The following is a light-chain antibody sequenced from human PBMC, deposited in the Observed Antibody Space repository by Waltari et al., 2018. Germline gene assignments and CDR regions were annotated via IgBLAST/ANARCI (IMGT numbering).Light chain of an antibody. V-gene: IGKV4-1*01. Sequence: DIVMTQSPESLAVSRGERVRSNCKSSQSVLYSSTSQNYLAWYQQKPGQPPKLLIYLASARESGVPDRFSGSESGTDFTLTISSLQAEDVAVYYCQQYYDIPWTFGQGTKVEIK. CDR1: QSVLYSSTSQNY. J-gene: IGKJ1*01. CDR2: LAS. CDR3: QQYYDIPWT.